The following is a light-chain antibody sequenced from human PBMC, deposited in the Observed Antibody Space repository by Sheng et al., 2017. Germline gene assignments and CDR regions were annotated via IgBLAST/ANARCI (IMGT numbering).Light chain of an antibody. V-gene: IGKV3-11*01. Sequence: EIVLTQSPDTLSLSPGERVTLSCRASQSVSSYLAWYQQKPGQAPRLLIYDASNRATGIPARFSGSGSGTDFTLTISSLEPEDFAVYYCHQRSNWPPITFGQGTRLEIK. CDR1: QSVSSY. CDR3: HQRSNWPPIT. J-gene: IGKJ5*01. CDR2: DAS.